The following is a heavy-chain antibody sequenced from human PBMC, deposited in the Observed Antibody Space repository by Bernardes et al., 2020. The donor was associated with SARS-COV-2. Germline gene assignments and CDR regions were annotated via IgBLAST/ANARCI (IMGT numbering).Heavy chain of an antibody. V-gene: IGHV4-31*03. CDR2: IYYSGST. D-gene: IGHD5-18*01. CDR3: AREDGVDTESIDY. CDR1: GGSISSGGYY. Sequence: SETLSLTCTVSGGSISSGGYYWSWIRQHPGKGLEWIGYIYYSGSTYYNPSLKSRVTISVDTSKNQFSLKLSSVTAADTAVYYCAREDGVDTESIDYWGQGTLVTVSS. J-gene: IGHJ4*02.